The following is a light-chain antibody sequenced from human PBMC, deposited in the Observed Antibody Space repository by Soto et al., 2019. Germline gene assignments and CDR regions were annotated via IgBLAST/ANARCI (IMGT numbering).Light chain of an antibody. Sequence: QSVLTQPASVSGSPGQSITISCTGTSSNVGSYDLVSWYQQHPGEAPKLMIFEVSNRPSGVSNRFSGSKSGSTASLTISGLRAEDEADYYCSAYTTSIWVFGGGTKLTVL. CDR2: EVS. J-gene: IGLJ3*02. V-gene: IGLV2-14*02. CDR3: SAYTTSIWV. CDR1: SSNVGSYDL.